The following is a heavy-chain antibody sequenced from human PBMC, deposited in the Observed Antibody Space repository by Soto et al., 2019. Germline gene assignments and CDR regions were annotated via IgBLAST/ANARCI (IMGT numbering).Heavy chain of an antibody. D-gene: IGHD3-22*01. CDR1: GGSISSSSYY. Sequence: PSETLSLTCTVSGGSISSSSYYWGWIRQPPGKGLEWIGSIYYSGSTYYNPSLKSRVTISVDTSKNQFPLKLSSVTAADTAVYYCARHSSRGYYYDSSGPHPTDYWGQGTLVTVSS. CDR2: IYYSGST. V-gene: IGHV4-39*01. CDR3: ARHSSRGYYYDSSGPHPTDY. J-gene: IGHJ4*02.